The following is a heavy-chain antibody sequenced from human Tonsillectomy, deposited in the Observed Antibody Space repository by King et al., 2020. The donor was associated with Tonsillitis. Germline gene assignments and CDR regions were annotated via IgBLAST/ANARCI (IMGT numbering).Heavy chain of an antibody. CDR1: GGSISSYY. Sequence: QLQESGPGLVKPSETLSLTCTVSGGSISSYYWSWLRQPPGKGLGWIGYIYDSGSTNYNPSLKSRGTISVDTSKNQLSLKLSSVTAADTAVYYCARGSNIAAAGTGYYFDYWAREPWSPSPQ. CDR2: IYDSGST. D-gene: IGHD6-13*01. V-gene: IGHV4-59*01. CDR3: ARGSNIAAAGTGYYFDY. J-gene: IGHJ4*02.